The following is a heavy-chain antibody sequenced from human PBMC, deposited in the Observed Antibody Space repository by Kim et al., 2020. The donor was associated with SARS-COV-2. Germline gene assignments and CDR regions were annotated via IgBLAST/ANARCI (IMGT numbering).Heavy chain of an antibody. CDR3: ARVADIVAPNDY. V-gene: IGHV3-11*01. Sequence: YYADSVKGRFTISRDNAKNSLYLQMNSLRAEDTAVYYCARVADIVAPNDYWGQGTLVTVSS. D-gene: IGHD5-12*01. J-gene: IGHJ4*02.